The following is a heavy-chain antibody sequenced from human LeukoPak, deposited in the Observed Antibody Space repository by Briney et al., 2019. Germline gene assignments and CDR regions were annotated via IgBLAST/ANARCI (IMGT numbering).Heavy chain of an antibody. Sequence: SVKVSCKASGGTFSSYAISWVRQAPGQGLEWMGRIIPIFGTANYAQKFQGRVTITTDEPTSTAYMDLSSLRSEDTAVYYCASHRVAAPPKFDYWGQGTLVTVSS. J-gene: IGHJ4*02. V-gene: IGHV1-69*05. D-gene: IGHD2-15*01. CDR3: ASHRVAAPPKFDY. CDR2: IIPIFGTA. CDR1: GGTFSSYA.